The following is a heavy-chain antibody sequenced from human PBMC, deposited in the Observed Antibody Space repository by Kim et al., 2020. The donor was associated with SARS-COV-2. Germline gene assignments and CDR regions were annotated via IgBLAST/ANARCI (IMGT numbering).Heavy chain of an antibody. V-gene: IGHV4-39*01. CDR2: IYHSGTT. J-gene: IGHJ4*02. CDR3: VTLSTPMVFF. Sequence: SETLSLTCTVSGGSVSRSSYYWGWIRQPPGKGLEWIGSIYHSGTTYYKEPLKSRVTISADTSQNQFSLNLTSVTAPATAVYYFVTLSTPMVFFWGQGIPV. D-gene: IGHD2-8*01. CDR1: GGSVSRSSYY.